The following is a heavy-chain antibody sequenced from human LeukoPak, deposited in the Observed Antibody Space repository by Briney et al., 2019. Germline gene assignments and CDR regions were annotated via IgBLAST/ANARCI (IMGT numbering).Heavy chain of an antibody. CDR2: ISWNSGSI. Sequence: PTGGSLRLSCAASGFTFDDYAMHWVRQAPGKGLEWVSGISWNSGSIGYADSVKGRFTISRDNAKNSLYLQMNSLRAEDTALYYCAKVSSGWYGDLFDYWGQGTLVTVSS. J-gene: IGHJ4*02. D-gene: IGHD6-19*01. V-gene: IGHV3-9*01. CDR3: AKVSSGWYGDLFDY. CDR1: GFTFDDYA.